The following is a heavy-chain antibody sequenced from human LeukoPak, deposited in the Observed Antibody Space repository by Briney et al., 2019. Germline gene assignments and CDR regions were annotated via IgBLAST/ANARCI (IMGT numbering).Heavy chain of an antibody. D-gene: IGHD6-13*01. CDR1: GFTFSSYA. Sequence: GRSLRLSCAASGFTFSSYAMHWVRQAPGKGLEWVAVISYDGSNKYYADSVKGRFTISRDNSKNTLYLQMNSLRAEDTAVYYCAKGPDSGYSSRFCDCWGQGTLVTVSS. V-gene: IGHV3-30-3*01. CDR3: AKGPDSGYSSRFCDC. CDR2: ISYDGSNK. J-gene: IGHJ4*02.